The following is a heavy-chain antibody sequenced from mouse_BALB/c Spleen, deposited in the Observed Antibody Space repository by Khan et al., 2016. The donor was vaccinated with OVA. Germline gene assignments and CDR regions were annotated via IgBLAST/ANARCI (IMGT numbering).Heavy chain of an antibody. CDR2: ISYSDTT. CDR1: GYSITSDYA. J-gene: IGHJ4*01. Sequence: EVELVESGPGLVKPSQSLSLTCTVTGYSITSDYAWNWIRQFPGNKLEWMGYISYSDTTTYNPSLKSRISITRDTSKNQFFLHLNSVTTEDTATYDCAGELVRYYAMDYWGQGTSVTVSS. D-gene: IGHD2-14*01. CDR3: AGELVRYYAMDY. V-gene: IGHV3-2*02.